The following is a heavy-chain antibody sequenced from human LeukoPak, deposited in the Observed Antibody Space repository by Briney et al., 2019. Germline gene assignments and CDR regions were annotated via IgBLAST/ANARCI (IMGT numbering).Heavy chain of an antibody. D-gene: IGHD3-22*01. V-gene: IGHV3-21*01. J-gene: IGHJ2*01. Sequence: GGSLRLSCAASGFTFTNYIMNWVRQAPGKGLEWVSSITGSRNSIYYADSVKGRFTISRDNAKNSLYLQMNSLTAEDTAVYYCARIVVITYWYLDLWGRGTLVTVSS. CDR3: ARIVVITYWYLDL. CDR2: ITGSRNSI. CDR1: GFTFTNYI.